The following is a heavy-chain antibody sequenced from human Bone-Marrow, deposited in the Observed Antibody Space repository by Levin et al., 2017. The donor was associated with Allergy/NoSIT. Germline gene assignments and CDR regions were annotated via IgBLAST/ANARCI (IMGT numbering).Heavy chain of an antibody. J-gene: IGHJ4*02. D-gene: IGHD4-23*01. V-gene: IGHV3-15*01. Sequence: TGESLKISCAASGFIFSHAWMSWVRQAPGKGLEWVGRIKRKTDGGTTDYAAPVKGRFTISRDDSQNTLYLQLNSLKTEDTALYYCTTIGGNSGALDYWGQGTLVTVSS. CDR2: IKRKTDGGTT. CDR3: TTIGGNSGALDY. CDR1: GFIFSHAW.